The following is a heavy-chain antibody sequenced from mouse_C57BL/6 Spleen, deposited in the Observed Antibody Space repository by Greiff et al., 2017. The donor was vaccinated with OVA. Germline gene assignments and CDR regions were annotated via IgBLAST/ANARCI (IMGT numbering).Heavy chain of an antibody. CDR3: ARSYYSNYGYAMDD. CDR2: IYPGSGST. D-gene: IGHD2-5*01. V-gene: IGHV1-55*01. Sequence: VQLQQPGAELVKPGASVKMSRKASGYTFTSYWITWVKQRPGQGLEWIGDIYPGSGSTNYNEKFKSKATLTVDTSSSTAYLQLSSLTSEDSAVYYCARSYYSNYGYAMDDWGKGTSVTVSS. J-gene: IGHJ4*01. CDR1: GYTFTSYW.